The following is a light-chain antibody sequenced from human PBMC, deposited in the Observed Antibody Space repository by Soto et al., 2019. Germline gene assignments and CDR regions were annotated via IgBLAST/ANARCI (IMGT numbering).Light chain of an antibody. V-gene: IGKV1-5*03. CDR2: KAS. Sequence: DIQMTQSPSTLSGSVGDRVTITCRASQTISSWLAWYQQKPGKAPKLLIYKASTLKSGVPSRFSDSGSGTEFTLPISSLQPDDFATSYCQHYNSYSEAFGQGTKVELK. CDR3: QHYNSYSEA. J-gene: IGKJ1*01. CDR1: QTISSW.